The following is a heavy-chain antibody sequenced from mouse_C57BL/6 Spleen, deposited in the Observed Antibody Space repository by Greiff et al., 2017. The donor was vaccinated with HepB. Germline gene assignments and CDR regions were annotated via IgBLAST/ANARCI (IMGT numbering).Heavy chain of an antibody. D-gene: IGHD1-1*01. CDR1: GYTFTSYW. Sequence: VKLQESGAELVKAGASVKMSCKASGYTFTSYWMHWVKQRLGHGLEWFAETNPTNGRTYYNEKFKSKATLTVDKSSSTAYMLLSGPTFEDSAVYDCARIKKIVATDFDYWGQGTTLTVSS. CDR3: ARIKKIVATDFDY. J-gene: IGHJ2*01. CDR2: TNPTNGRT. V-gene: IGHV1S81*02.